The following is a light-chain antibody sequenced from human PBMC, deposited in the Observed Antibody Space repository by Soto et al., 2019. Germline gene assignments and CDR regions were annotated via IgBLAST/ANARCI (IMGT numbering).Light chain of an antibody. J-gene: IGLJ1*01. Sequence: QSVLTQPASVSGSPGQSITISCTGTSNDVGGYDYVSWYQQHPGKAPKLIIYEVVNRPSGISSRFSGSKSGNTASLTISGLQPEDEADYYCSSYTSCATYVFGTGTKVTVL. CDR1: SNDVGGYDY. CDR3: SSYTSCATYV. CDR2: EVV. V-gene: IGLV2-14*01.